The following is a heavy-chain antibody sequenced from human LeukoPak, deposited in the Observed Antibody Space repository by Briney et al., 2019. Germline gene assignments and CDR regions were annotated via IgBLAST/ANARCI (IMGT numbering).Heavy chain of an antibody. J-gene: IGHJ4*02. D-gene: IGHD6-19*01. Sequence: GGSLRLSCAGPGLIFSDYTMHWVRQAPGKGLEWVSSIRPSGENTYYGDSVKGRFTISRDNSKNTVYLQMNNMRVDDAAVYYCARDYSSDWSGVRYFDYWGQGTLVTVSS. CDR1: GLIFSDYT. V-gene: IGHV3-21*01. CDR2: IRPSGENT. CDR3: ARDYSSDWSGVRYFDY.